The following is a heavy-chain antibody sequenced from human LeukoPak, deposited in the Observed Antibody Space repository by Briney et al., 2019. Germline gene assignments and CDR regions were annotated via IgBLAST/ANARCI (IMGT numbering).Heavy chain of an antibody. Sequence: RPSETLSLTCAVYGGSFSGYYWSWIRQPPGKGLEWIGEINHSGSTNYNPSLKSRVTISVDTSKNQFSLKLSSVTAADTAVYYCARVSRLEWLFSRANAFDIWGQGTMVTVSS. CDR1: GGSFSGYY. CDR2: INHSGST. CDR3: ARVSRLEWLFSRANAFDI. J-gene: IGHJ3*02. V-gene: IGHV4-34*01. D-gene: IGHD3-3*01.